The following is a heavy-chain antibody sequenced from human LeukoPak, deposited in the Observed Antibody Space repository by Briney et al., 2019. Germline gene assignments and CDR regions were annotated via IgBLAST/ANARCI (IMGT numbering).Heavy chain of an antibody. V-gene: IGHV3-74*01. J-gene: IGHJ4*02. D-gene: IGHD3-3*01. CDR1: GFTFSSYW. Sequence: PGGSLRLSCAASGFTFSSYWMHWVRQAPGKGLVWISHINSDGSSTNYADSVKGRFTISRDNAKNTLYLQMNSLRAEDTAVYYCARGFDYGDYWGQGTLVAVSS. CDR2: INSDGSST. CDR3: ARGFDYGDY.